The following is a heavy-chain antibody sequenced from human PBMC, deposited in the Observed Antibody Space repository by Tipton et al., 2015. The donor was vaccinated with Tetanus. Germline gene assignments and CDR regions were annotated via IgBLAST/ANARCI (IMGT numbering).Heavy chain of an antibody. Sequence: SLRLSCATSGLFFKNAWMNWVRQAPGKGLEWVGRIKNKADGGTTDYSARVKDRFSISRDDSKDTLFLQMNSLKTEDTAVYYCPTSGIVGPGYRVDYWGRGTLVVVSS. D-gene: IGHD1-26*01. CDR2: IKNKADGGTT. J-gene: IGHJ4*02. CDR3: PTSGIVGPGYRVDY. V-gene: IGHV3-15*07. CDR1: GLFFKNAW.